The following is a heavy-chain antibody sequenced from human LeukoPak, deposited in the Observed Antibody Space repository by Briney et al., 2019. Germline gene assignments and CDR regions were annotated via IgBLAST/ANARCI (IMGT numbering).Heavy chain of an antibody. CDR3: AKRATDY. CDR1: GFTFSSYA. V-gene: IGHV3-23*01. Sequence: PGGSLRLSXAASGFTFSSYAMGWVGQARGKGLGWVSAISGGGGSTYYADSVKGRLTISRDNSKHTLYLQMNNPRAEDTAVYSGAKRATDYWGQGTLVTVSS. J-gene: IGHJ4*02. CDR2: ISGGGGST.